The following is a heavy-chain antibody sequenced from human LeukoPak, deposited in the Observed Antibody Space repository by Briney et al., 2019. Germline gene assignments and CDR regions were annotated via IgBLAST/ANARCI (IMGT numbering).Heavy chain of an antibody. Sequence: SETLSLTCSVSGGSISSYYWSWIRQPPGKGLEGIGYIYYTGSTNYNPSLKSRITISVDTSKNQFSLKLNSVTAADTAVYYCARELCSTTTCYFDYWGQGTLVTVSS. V-gene: IGHV4-59*01. J-gene: IGHJ4*02. CDR2: IYYTGST. D-gene: IGHD2-2*01. CDR3: ARELCSTTTCYFDY. CDR1: GGSISSYY.